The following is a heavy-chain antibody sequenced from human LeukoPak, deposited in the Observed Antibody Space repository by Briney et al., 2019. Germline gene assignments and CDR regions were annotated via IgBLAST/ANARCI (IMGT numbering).Heavy chain of an antibody. V-gene: IGHV4-4*07. Sequence: SETLSLTCTVSGGSISTFYWSWIRQPAGKGLEWIGRVFPGGTTDYNPSLKSRVTMSVNTSKSQLSLTLNAVTAADTVVYYCARDKRLDGMDVWGQGTTVTVYS. D-gene: IGHD6-25*01. CDR2: VFPGGTT. CDR1: GGSISTFY. CDR3: ARDKRLDGMDV. J-gene: IGHJ6*02.